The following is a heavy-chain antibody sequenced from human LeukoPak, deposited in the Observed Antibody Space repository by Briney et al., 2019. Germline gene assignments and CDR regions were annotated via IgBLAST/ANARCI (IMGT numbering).Heavy chain of an antibody. CDR3: AREYSSSTGKASDY. CDR2: IYPGDSDT. Sequence: GESLKISCKGSGYSFTTYWIGWVRQMPGKGLEWMGIIYPGDSDTRYSPSFQGQVTISADKSISTAYLQMNSLRVEDTAVYYCAREYSSSTGKASDYWGQGTLVTVSS. J-gene: IGHJ4*02. D-gene: IGHD6-6*01. CDR1: GYSFTTYW. V-gene: IGHV5-51*01.